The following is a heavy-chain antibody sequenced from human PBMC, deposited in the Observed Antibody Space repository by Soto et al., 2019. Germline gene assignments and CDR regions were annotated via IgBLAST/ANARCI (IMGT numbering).Heavy chain of an antibody. V-gene: IGHV1-69*01. J-gene: IGHJ4*02. Sequence: RQAPGQGLEWMGGIIPIFGTPNYAQRFQGRVTITADESTSTAYMELSRLRSDDTAVYYCARDRDYYGSGNYYNRIDFWGQGTLVSVSS. CDR3: ARDRDYYGSGNYYNRIDF. CDR2: IIPIFGTP. D-gene: IGHD3-10*01.